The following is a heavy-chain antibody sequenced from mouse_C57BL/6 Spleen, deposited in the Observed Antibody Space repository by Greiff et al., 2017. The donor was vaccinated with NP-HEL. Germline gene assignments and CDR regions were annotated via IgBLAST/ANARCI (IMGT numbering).Heavy chain of an antibody. Sequence: QVQLKQSGAELVRPGASVKLSCKASGYTFTDYYINWVKQRPGQGLEWIARIYPGSGNTYYNEKFKGKATLTAEKSSSTAYMQLSSLTSEDSAVYFCASDYDYDDGHYFDYWGQGTTLTVSS. J-gene: IGHJ2*01. D-gene: IGHD2-4*01. CDR2: IYPGSGNT. CDR1: GYTFTDYY. CDR3: ASDYDYDDGHYFDY. V-gene: IGHV1-76*01.